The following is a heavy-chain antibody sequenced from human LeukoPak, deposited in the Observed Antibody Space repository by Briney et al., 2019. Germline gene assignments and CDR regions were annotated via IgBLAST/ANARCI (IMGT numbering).Heavy chain of an antibody. V-gene: IGHV3-30*18. CDR1: GFTFSSYG. D-gene: IGHD2-8*01. Sequence: GGSLRLSCAASGFTFSSYGMVGVRQAPGKGLEWVAVISYDGSNKYYADYVKGRFTISRDNYKNTLYLQMNSLRAEDTAVYYCAKDPGMVYATHDAFDIWGQGTMVTVSS. J-gene: IGHJ3*02. CDR3: AKDPGMVYATHDAFDI. CDR2: ISYDGSNK.